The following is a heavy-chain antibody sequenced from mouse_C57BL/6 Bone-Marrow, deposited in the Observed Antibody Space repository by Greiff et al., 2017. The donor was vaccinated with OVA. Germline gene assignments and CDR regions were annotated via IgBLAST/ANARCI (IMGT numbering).Heavy chain of an antibody. D-gene: IGHD1-1*01. CDR1: GYTFTSYW. CDR3: ARSGGYYGYWYFDV. Sequence: QVQLKESGAELVKPGASVKMSCKASGYTFTSYWITWVKQRPGQGLEWIGDIYPGSGSTNYNEKFKSKATLTVDTSSSTAYMQLSSLTSEDSAVYYGARSGGYYGYWYFDVWGTGTTVTVSS. J-gene: IGHJ1*03. V-gene: IGHV1-55*01. CDR2: IYPGSGST.